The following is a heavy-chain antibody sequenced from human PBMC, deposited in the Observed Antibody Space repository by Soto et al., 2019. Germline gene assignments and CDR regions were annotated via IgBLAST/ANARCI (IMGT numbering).Heavy chain of an antibody. J-gene: IGHJ6*02. D-gene: IGHD3-10*01. CDR2: IYYSGST. CDR3: ARGDYDGSGSWGYYYGMDV. CDR1: GGSISSSSYY. V-gene: IGHV4-39*07. Sequence: SETLSLTCTVSGGSISSSSYYWGWIRQPPGKGLEWIGSIYYSGSTYYNPSLKSRVTISVDTSKNQFSLKLSSVTAADTAVYYCARGDYDGSGSWGYYYGMDVWGQRTTVTVSS.